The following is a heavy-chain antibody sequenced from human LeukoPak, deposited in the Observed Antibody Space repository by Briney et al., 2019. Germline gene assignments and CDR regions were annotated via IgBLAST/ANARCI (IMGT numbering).Heavy chain of an antibody. J-gene: IGHJ4*02. V-gene: IGHV3-23*01. CDR3: ANGAVAGSLDY. CDR1: GFTFSSYA. Sequence: AGGSLRLSCAASGFTFSSYAMSWVRQAPGKGLEWVSAISGTGSSTYYADSVKGRFTISRDNSKNTLYLQMNSLRAEDTAVYYCANGAVAGSLDYWGQGTLVTVSS. CDR2: ISGTGSST. D-gene: IGHD6-19*01.